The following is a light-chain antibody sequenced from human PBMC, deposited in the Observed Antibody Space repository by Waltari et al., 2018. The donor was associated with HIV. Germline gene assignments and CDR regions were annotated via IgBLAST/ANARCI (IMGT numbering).Light chain of an antibody. CDR3: SSFITTTTHVV. CDR2: EVS. V-gene: IGLV2-14*01. CDR1: NSHIGGYTY. J-gene: IGLJ2*01. Sequence: QSALTQPASVSGSLGQSVTISCTGANSHIGGYTYVSWYQQHPGKAPKLIIHEVSNRPSGVSDRFSGSKSGNTASLTISGLQAEDESDYYCSSFITTTTHVVFGGGTRLTVL.